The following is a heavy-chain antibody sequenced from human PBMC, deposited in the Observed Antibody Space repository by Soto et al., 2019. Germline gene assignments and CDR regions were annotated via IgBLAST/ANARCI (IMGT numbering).Heavy chain of an antibody. CDR1: GFSISSGFY. Sequence: TSETLSLTCNVSGFSISSGFYWGWVRQPPGKGLEWIGAIYHSGTTYFNPSLKSRVTMAIDTSKNQFSLGLASVAAADTAMYYCARGMNPQDYWGQGTLVTVSS. D-gene: IGHD6-13*01. CDR2: IYHSGTT. CDR3: ARGMNPQDY. V-gene: IGHV4-38-2*02. J-gene: IGHJ4*02.